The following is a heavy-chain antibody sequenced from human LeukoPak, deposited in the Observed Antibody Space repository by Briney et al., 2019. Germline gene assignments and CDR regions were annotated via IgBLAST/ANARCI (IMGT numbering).Heavy chain of an antibody. Sequence: ASVKVSCKASGGTFSSYAISWVRQAPGQGLEWMGRIIPILGIANYAQKFQGRVTITADKSTSTAYMELSSLRSEDTAVHYCASGYCSSTSCYRMDFYYYGMDVWGQGTTVTVSS. D-gene: IGHD2-2*02. J-gene: IGHJ6*02. V-gene: IGHV1-69*04. CDR2: IIPILGIA. CDR1: GGTFSSYA. CDR3: ASGYCSSTSCYRMDFYYYGMDV.